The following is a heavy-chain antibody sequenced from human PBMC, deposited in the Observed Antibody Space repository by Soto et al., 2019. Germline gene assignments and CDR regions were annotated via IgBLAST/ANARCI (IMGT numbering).Heavy chain of an antibody. J-gene: IGHJ4*02. CDR3: ARGPSGDKVDS. Sequence: QVQLQESGPGLVKPSQTLSLTCTVSGGSISTVDYWWSWIRQSPDMGLEWIGHIYDGGRTYNNPSLESRVTMSVDTSKGQLSLTLSSVSAAATAVYYCARGPSGDKVDSWGQGTLVTVSS. V-gene: IGHV4-30-4*01. D-gene: IGHD7-27*01. CDR1: GGSISTVDYW. CDR2: IYDGGRT.